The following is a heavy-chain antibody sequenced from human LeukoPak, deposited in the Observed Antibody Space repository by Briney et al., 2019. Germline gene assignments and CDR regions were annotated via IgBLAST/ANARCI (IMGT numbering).Heavy chain of an antibody. CDR3: ARGVVRGAFDI. CDR2: IRTAGAT. D-gene: IGHD4-23*01. Sequence: SGGNLRLSCAASGFTFSSYDMHWVSQATGKGREWVSAIRTAGATYYPGSVKGRFTMSRENVKNSLYLQMDSLRAGDTAVYYCARGVVRGAFDIWGQGTMVTVSS. J-gene: IGHJ3*02. V-gene: IGHV3-13*01. CDR1: GFTFSSYD.